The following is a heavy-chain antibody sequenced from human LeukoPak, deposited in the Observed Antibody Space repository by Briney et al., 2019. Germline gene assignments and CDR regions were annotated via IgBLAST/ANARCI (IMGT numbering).Heavy chain of an antibody. Sequence: GSSVKVSCKASGGTFSSYTISWVRQAPGQGLEWMGRIIPILGIANYAQKFQGRVTITADKSTSTAYMELSSLRPEDTAVYYCARDLGIVVVPAVHFDYWGQGTLVTVSS. CDR2: IIPILGIA. CDR3: ARDLGIVVVPAVHFDY. J-gene: IGHJ4*02. V-gene: IGHV1-69*04. CDR1: GGTFSSYT. D-gene: IGHD2-2*01.